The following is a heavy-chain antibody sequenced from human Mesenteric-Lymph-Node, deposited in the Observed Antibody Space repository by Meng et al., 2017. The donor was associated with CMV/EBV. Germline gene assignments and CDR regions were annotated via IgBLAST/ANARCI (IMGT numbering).Heavy chain of an antibody. D-gene: IGHD4-23*01. J-gene: IGHJ4*02. V-gene: IGHV4-34*01. CDR2: INHSGST. CDR1: VGSFSGYY. Sequence: QVQLHQRGSGLLNPPETLSLTCAGYVGSFSGYYWSWIRQPPGKGLEWIGEINHSGSTNYNPSLKSRVTISVDTSKNQFSLKLSSVTAADTAVYYCARHQRWLKSEGGFNYWGQGTLVTVSS. CDR3: ARHQRWLKSEGGFNY.